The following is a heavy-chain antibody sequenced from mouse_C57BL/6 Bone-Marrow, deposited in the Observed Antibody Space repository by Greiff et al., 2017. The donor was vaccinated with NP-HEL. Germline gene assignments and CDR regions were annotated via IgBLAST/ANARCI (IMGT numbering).Heavy chain of an antibody. D-gene: IGHD4-1*02. CDR1: GFNIKDDY. V-gene: IGHV14-4*01. J-gene: IGHJ2*01. Sequence: VQLQQSGAELVRPGASVKLSCTASGFNIKDDYMHWVKQRPEQGLEWIGWIDPENGDTEYASKFQGKATITADTSSNTAYLQLSSLTSEDTAVYYCTQLGRPDYWGQGTTLTVSS. CDR2: IDPENGDT. CDR3: TQLGRPDY.